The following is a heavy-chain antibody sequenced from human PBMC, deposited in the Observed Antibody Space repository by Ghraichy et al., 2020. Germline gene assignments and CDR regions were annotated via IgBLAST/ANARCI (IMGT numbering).Heavy chain of an antibody. D-gene: IGHD4-11*01. CDR3: ARAGSATTGYYYAMDV. CDR2: IRNKGNSYTT. Sequence: GGSLRLSCAASGFTFSDHFMDWVRQAPGKGLEWVGRIRNKGNSYTTEYAASVRGRFTISRDDSKNSLFLQMNSLKTEDTAVYYCARAGSATTGYYYAMDVWGQGTTVAVSS. CDR1: GFTFSDHF. J-gene: IGHJ6*02. V-gene: IGHV3-72*01.